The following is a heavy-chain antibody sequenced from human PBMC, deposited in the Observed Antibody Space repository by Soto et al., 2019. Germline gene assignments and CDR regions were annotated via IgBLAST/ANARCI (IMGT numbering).Heavy chain of an antibody. CDR3: ARGWQQLGH. Sequence: EVQLLESGGGLVQPGGSLRLSCAASGFTFSNYAITWVRQAPGKGLDWISSVSTDGGNTYYAASVKGRFTISRDKSKNTPYLQTNSLRVDDPATYYCARGWQQLGHWGQGALVTVSS. CDR2: VSTDGGNT. J-gene: IGHJ4*02. D-gene: IGHD6-13*01. V-gene: IGHV3-23*01. CDR1: GFTFSNYA.